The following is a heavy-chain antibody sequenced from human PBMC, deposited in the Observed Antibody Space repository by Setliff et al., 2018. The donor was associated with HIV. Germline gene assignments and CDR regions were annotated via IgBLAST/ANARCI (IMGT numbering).Heavy chain of an antibody. CDR1: SGSFSGYY. J-gene: IGHJ6*03. D-gene: IGHD2-15*01. CDR2: IYTSGST. Sequence: SETLSLTCAIYSGSFSGYYWSWIRQPPGKGLEWIGYIYTSGSTNYNPSLKSRVTISVDTSKNQFSLKLSSVTAADTAVYYCASAYSETNYYYYMDVWGKGTTVTVSS. CDR3: ASAYSETNYYYYMDV. V-gene: IGHV4-59*01.